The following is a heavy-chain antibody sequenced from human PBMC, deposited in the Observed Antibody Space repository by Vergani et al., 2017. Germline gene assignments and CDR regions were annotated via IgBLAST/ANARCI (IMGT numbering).Heavy chain of an antibody. D-gene: IGHD2-21*01. CDR3: ARASHCINCYSEGPNGPGYYYRDV. CDR1: GASVSRGTYY. V-gene: IGHV4-61*02. CDR2: MYTSGHT. J-gene: IGHJ6*03. Sequence: QVQLQESGPGLLKPSQTLSLTCTVSGASVSRGTYYWTWIRQPAGKKLEWIVRMYTSGHTIYNPSLESRVTMSVDTSKNQFSLQLSSVTAADTAVYYCARASHCINCYSEGPNGPGYYYRDVWGKGTTVTVSS.